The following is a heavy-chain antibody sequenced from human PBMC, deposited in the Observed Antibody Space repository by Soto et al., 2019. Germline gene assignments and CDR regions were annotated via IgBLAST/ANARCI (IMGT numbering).Heavy chain of an antibody. V-gene: IGHV4-59*01. Sequence: QVQLQESGPGLVKPSETLSLTCTVSGGSISSYYWSWIRQPPGKGLEWIGYIYYSGSTNYNPSLKSRVTISVDTSKNQFSLKLSSVTAADTAVYYCARDLTVGGEFQTDYYYYYGMDVWGQGTTVTVSS. J-gene: IGHJ6*02. CDR3: ARDLTVGGEFQTDYYYYYGMDV. CDR1: GGSISSYY. CDR2: IYYSGST. D-gene: IGHD3-10*01.